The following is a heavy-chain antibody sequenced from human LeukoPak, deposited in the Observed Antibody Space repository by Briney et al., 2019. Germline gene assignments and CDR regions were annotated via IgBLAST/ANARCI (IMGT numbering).Heavy chain of an antibody. CDR1: GGSFSGYY. Sequence: SETLSLTCAVYGGSFSGYYWSWIRQPPGKGLEWIGEINHSESTNYNPSLKSRVTISVDTSKNQFSQKLSSVTPEDTAVYYCARSPSPYSSGWYFDYWGQGTLVTVSS. J-gene: IGHJ4*02. D-gene: IGHD6-19*01. V-gene: IGHV4-34*01. CDR3: ARSPSPYSSGWYFDY. CDR2: INHSEST.